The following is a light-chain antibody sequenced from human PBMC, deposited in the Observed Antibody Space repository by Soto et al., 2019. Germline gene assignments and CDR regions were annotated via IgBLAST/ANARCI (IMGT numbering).Light chain of an antibody. CDR3: QSFDRGQSYDNRLSGV. V-gene: IGLV2-23*01. CDR1: SSDVGSYNL. CDR2: EGS. J-gene: IGLJ3*02. Sequence: QSVLTQPASVSGSPGQSITISCTGTSSDVGSYNLVSWYQQHPGKAPKLMIYEGSKRPSGVCNRFSGSKSGNTASLTISGLQAEDEAGYYCQSFDRGQSYDNRLSGVFGGGTQLTVL.